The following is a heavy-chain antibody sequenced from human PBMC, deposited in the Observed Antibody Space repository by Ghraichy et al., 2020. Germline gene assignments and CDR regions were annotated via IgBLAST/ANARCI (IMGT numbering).Heavy chain of an antibody. J-gene: IGHJ6*02. CDR3: ARVVLSGIGGDYYYYYGMDV. V-gene: IGHV1-18*01. Sequence: ASVKVSCKASGYTFTSYGISWVRQAPGQGLEWMGWISAYNGNTNYAQKLQGRVTMTTDTSTSTAYMELRSLRSDDTAVYYCARVVLSGIGGDYYYYYGMDVWGQGTTVTVSS. CDR2: ISAYNGNT. CDR1: GYTFTSYG. D-gene: IGHD3-10*01.